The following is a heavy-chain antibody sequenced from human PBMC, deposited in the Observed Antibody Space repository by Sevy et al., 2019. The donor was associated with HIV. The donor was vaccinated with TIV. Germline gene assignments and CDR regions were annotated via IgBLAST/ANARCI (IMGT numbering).Heavy chain of an antibody. Sequence: GSLRLSCAASGFTFSDYYMNWIRQAPGKGLEWVSYISSSSRYINYADSLKGRFTISRDNAKNSLYLQMNSLRAEDTAVYYCARRSSSGDDFEYWGQGTLVTVSS. CDR1: GFTFSDYY. CDR2: ISSSSRYI. J-gene: IGHJ4*02. CDR3: ARRSSSGDDFEY. V-gene: IGHV3-11*06. D-gene: IGHD6-13*01.